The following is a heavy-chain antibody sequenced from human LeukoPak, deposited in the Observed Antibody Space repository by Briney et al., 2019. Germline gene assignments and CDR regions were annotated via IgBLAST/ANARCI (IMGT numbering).Heavy chain of an antibody. CDR2: IYYSGST. Sequence: SETLSLTCTVSGGSISSSSYYWGWIRQPPGKGLEWIGSIYYSGSTYYNPSLKSRVTISVDTSKNQFSLKLSSVTAADTAVYYCAREYMSHFSGRREVDPWGQGTLVTVSS. CDR3: AREYMSHFSGRREVDP. CDR1: GGSISSSSYY. J-gene: IGHJ5*02. V-gene: IGHV4-39*07. D-gene: IGHD1-26*01.